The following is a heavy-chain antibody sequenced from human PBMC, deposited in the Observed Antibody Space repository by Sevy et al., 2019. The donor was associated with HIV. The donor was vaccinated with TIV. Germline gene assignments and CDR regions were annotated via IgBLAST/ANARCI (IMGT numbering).Heavy chain of an antibody. D-gene: IGHD2-2*01. J-gene: IGHJ3*02. Sequence: ASVKVSCKASGGTFSSYAISWVRQAPGQGLEWMGGIIPIFGTANYAQKFQGRVTITADESTSTAYMELSSLRSEDTAVYYCARAICSNTSCYGAFDIWGQGTMVTVSS. CDR1: GGTFSSYA. CDR3: ARAICSNTSCYGAFDI. V-gene: IGHV1-69*13. CDR2: IIPIFGTA.